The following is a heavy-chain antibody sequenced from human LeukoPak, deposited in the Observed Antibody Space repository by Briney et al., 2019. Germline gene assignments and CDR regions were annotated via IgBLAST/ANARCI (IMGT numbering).Heavy chain of an antibody. J-gene: IGHJ4*02. CDR1: GGSISSGSYY. CDR2: IYTSGST. Sequence: SETLSLTCTVSGGSISSGSYYWSWIRQPAGKGLEWIGRIYTSGSTNYNPSLKSRVTISVDTSKNQFSLKLSSVTAADTAVYYCARGYYGDYAWGQGTLVTVSS. V-gene: IGHV4-61*02. D-gene: IGHD4-17*01. CDR3: ARGYYGDYA.